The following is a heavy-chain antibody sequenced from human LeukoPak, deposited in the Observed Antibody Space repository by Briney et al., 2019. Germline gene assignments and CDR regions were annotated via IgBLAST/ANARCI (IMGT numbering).Heavy chain of an antibody. CDR3: ARDRAPVTMVRGVWGYYYGMDV. J-gene: IGHJ6*04. Sequence: PGRSLRPSCAASGFTFSSYAVHWVRQAPGKGLEWVAVISYDGSNKYYADSVKGRFTISRDNSKNTLYLQMNSLRAEDTAVYYCARDRAPVTMVRGVWGYYYGMDVWGKGATVTVSS. CDR1: GFTFSSYA. CDR2: ISYDGSNK. D-gene: IGHD3-10*01. V-gene: IGHV3-30-3*01.